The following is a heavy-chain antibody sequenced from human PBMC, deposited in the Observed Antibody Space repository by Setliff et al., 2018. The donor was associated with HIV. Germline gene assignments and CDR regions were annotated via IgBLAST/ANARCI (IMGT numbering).Heavy chain of an antibody. Sequence: SETLSLTCSVSADSVTSYSWEWIRQPPGRRLEWIGSVSTTDGATYNPSLQSRVSMSVDPSKKQVSLHLTSVTAADTAVYYCSRGSAAGTGLPSRDSWGQGILVTVSS. CDR2: VSTTDGA. J-gene: IGHJ5*01. D-gene: IGHD1-1*01. CDR3: SRGSAAGTGLPSRDS. CDR1: ADSVTSYS. V-gene: IGHV4-4*08.